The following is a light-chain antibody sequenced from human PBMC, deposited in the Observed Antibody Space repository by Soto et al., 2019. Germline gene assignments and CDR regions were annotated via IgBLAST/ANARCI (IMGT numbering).Light chain of an antibody. CDR2: EVS. Sequence: QSALTQPPSASGSPGQSVTISCTGTSSDVGKYDYVSWYQHHPGKAPKLIIYEVSKRPSGVPDRFSASKSGNTASLTISGLQDEEEDYYCRCSYGSYLWVFGGGTKLTVL. V-gene: IGLV2-8*01. CDR1: SSDVGKYDY. J-gene: IGLJ3*02. CDR3: CSYGSYLWV.